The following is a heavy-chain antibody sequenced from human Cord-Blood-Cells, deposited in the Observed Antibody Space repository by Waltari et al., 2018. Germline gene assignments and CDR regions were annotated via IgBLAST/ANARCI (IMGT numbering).Heavy chain of an antibody. CDR1: GYTFTSYG. CDR3: ARVVLPLHSSSWYYFDY. CDR2: SSAYNGNT. Sequence: QVQLVQSGAEVKKPGASVKVSCKASGYTFTSYGISWVRQAPGQGLEWMGWSSAYNGNTNYAQKRQGRVTMTTGTSTSTAYMELRSLRSDDTAVYYCARVVLPLHSSSWYYFDYWGQGTLVTVSS. V-gene: IGHV1-18*01. D-gene: IGHD6-13*01. J-gene: IGHJ4*02.